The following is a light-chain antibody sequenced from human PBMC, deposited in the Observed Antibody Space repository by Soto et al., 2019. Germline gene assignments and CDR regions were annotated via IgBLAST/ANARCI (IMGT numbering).Light chain of an antibody. V-gene: IGKV1-33*01. Sequence: DIQMTQSPSSLSASAGDRVTITCQASEHIGDDLNWYQQKPGKAPKLLIYDASSVEVGVPMRFRGSGSGTDFTFTITSLQPEDIATYYCQQYHDLPRTFGQGTNLEIK. CDR1: EHIGDD. CDR2: DAS. J-gene: IGKJ2*02. CDR3: QQYHDLPRT.